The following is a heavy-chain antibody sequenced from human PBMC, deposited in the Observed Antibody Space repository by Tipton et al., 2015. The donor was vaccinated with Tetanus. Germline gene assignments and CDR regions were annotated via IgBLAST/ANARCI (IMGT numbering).Heavy chain of an antibody. Sequence: TLSLTCTVSGGSISSGDYYWSWIRQPPGEGLEWIGYIYHSGTTYCNPSLKSRVTISVDTSKNQFSLNLTSVTAADTALFYCARVDSANDRIDHWGQGTLVTVSS. V-gene: IGHV4-30-4*01. CDR1: GGSISSGDYY. CDR2: IYHSGTT. D-gene: IGHD5-12*01. CDR3: ARVDSANDRIDH. J-gene: IGHJ4*02.